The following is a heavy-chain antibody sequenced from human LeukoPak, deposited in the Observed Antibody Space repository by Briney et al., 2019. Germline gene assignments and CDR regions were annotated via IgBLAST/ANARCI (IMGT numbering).Heavy chain of an antibody. V-gene: IGHV1-18*01. CDR2: ISGYNGNT. D-gene: IGHD3-22*01. CDR3: ARGFPNRYYYDSSGYYGYYFDY. Sequence: GASVKVSCKASGYTFTSYGISWVRQAPGQGLEWMGWISGYNGNTNYAQKLQGRVTMTTDTSTSTAYMELRSLRSDDTAVYYCARGFPNRYYYDSSGYYGYYFDYWGQGTLVTVSS. J-gene: IGHJ4*02. CDR1: GYTFTSYG.